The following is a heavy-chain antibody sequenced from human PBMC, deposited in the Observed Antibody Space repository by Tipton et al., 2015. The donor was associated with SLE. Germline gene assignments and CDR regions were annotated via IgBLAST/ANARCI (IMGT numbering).Heavy chain of an antibody. CDR2: IHTSGIT. CDR3: ARGHFYYYYAMDV. J-gene: IGHJ6*02. CDR1: GGSTSSGSYY. V-gene: IGHV4-61*09. Sequence: TLSLTCSVSGGSTSSGSYYWSWTRQPAGKGLEWIGHIHTSGITNYNSSLKSRVTMSVDTSKGHFSLKLSSVTAADTAVYYCARGHFYYYYAMDVWGQGTTVTVSS.